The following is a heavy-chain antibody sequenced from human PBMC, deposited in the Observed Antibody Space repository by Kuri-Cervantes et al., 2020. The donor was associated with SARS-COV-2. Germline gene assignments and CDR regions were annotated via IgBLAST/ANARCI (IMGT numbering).Heavy chain of an antibody. CDR3: AKDGAGAHDF. CDR1: GFNFSRTD. Sequence: GESLKISCAASGFNFSRTDMHWVRQAPGKGLEWVAVMSCDGKKRESLGSGKGRFTVSRDNSQNKLYLQMRSLRPEDTAMYYCAKDGAGAHDFWGQGTLVTVSS. V-gene: IGHV3-30*18. CDR2: MSCDGKKR. J-gene: IGHJ4*02. D-gene: IGHD4/OR15-4a*01.